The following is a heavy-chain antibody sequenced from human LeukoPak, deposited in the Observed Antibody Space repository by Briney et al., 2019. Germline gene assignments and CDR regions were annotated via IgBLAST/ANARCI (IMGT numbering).Heavy chain of an antibody. V-gene: IGHV3-48*03. J-gene: IGHJ4*02. CDR2: ISSSDTTI. CDR1: GFTFSSYE. CDR3: ARVHEPEWLQLRSYYFDY. D-gene: IGHD5-24*01. Sequence: PGGSLRLSCAASGFTFSSYEMNWVRQAPGKGLEWVSYISSSDTTIYYADSVKGRFTMSRDNAKNSLYLQMNSLRAEDTAVYYCARVHEPEWLQLRSYYFDYWGQGTLVTVSS.